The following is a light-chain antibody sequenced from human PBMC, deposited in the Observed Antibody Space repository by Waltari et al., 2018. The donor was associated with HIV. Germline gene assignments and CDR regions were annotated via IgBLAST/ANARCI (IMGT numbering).Light chain of an antibody. Sequence: QSALTQPASVSGSPGQSITLSCTGTSSDVGGYNLFSWYQQHPGKAPKLMIYEVSKRPSGVSNRFSGSKSGNTASLTISGLQAEDEADYYCCSYAGSSTVFGTGTKVTVL. J-gene: IGLJ1*01. V-gene: IGLV2-23*02. CDR1: SSDVGGYNL. CDR2: EVS. CDR3: CSYAGSSTV.